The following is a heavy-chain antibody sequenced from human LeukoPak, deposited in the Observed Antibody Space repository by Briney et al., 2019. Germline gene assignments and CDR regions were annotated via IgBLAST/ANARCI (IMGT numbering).Heavy chain of an antibody. Sequence: SETLSLTCTVSGVSISSYYWSWIRQPPGKGLEWIGYIYYSGSTNHNPSLKSRVTISVDKSKNQFSLKLSSVTAADTAVYYCAKGSGWYLYWGQGTLVTVSS. V-gene: IGHV4-59*12. CDR3: AKGSGWYLY. CDR1: GVSISSYY. J-gene: IGHJ4*02. D-gene: IGHD6-19*01. CDR2: IYYSGST.